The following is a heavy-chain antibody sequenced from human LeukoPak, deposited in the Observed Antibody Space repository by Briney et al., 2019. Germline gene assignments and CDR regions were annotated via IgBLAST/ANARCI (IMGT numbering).Heavy chain of an antibody. CDR3: ATGRVFDY. J-gene: IGHJ4*02. Sequence: GGSLRLSCAASGVTVSSNHMNWVRQAPGKGLEWVSVIYSGGSTYYGDSVKGRFTISRDNSKNTVYLRMNSVGAEDTAVYYCATGRVFDYWGQGTLVTVSS. V-gene: IGHV3-66*01. CDR1: GVTVSSNH. CDR2: IYSGGST.